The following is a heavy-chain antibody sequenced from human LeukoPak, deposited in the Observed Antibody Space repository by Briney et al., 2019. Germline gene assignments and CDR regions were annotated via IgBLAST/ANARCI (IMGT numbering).Heavy chain of an antibody. Sequence: PGGSLRLSCAASGFTVSNNYMSWVRQAPGKGLEWVSVIYIGGSTSYADSVKGRFTISRDNSKNTLYLQMNSLRAEDTAVYYCARVTGGHLFDYWGQGTLVTVSS. J-gene: IGHJ4*02. CDR2: IYIGGST. CDR3: ARVTGGHLFDY. V-gene: IGHV3-53*01. CDR1: GFTVSNNY. D-gene: IGHD7-27*01.